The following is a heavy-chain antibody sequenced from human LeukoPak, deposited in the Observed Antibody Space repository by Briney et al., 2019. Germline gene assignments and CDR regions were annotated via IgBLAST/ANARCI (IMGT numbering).Heavy chain of an antibody. J-gene: IGHJ3*02. D-gene: IGHD6-19*01. V-gene: IGHV3-53*01. CDR3: ARAIAVAARIDAFDI. CDR2: IYSGGST. CDR1: GFTVSSNY. Sequence: GGSLRLSCAASGFTVSSNYMSWVRQAPGKGLEWVSVIYSGGSTYHADSVKGRFTISRDNSKNTLYLQMNSLRAEDTAVYYCARAIAVAARIDAFDIWGQGTMVTVSS.